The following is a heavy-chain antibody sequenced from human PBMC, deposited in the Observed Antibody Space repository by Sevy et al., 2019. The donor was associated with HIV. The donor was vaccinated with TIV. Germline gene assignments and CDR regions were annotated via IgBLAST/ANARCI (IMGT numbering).Heavy chain of an antibody. CDR3: AREIIAYNSGWYGIFDY. J-gene: IGHJ4*02. CDR2: MSYDGSHT. D-gene: IGHD6-19*01. Sequence: GGSLRLSCAVSGFTLSAYGMHWVRQAPGKGLEWVAVMSYDGSHTYYADSVKGRFTISRDNWKNILFLQVNSLRAEDTAVYYCAREIIAYNSGWYGIFDYWGRGTLVTVSS. CDR1: GFTLSAYG. V-gene: IGHV3-30*03.